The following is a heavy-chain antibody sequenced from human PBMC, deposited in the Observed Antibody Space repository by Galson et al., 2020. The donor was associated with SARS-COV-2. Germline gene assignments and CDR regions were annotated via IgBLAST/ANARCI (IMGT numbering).Heavy chain of an antibody. CDR1: GYTFTGYY. D-gene: IGHD3-10*01. J-gene: IGHJ3*02. V-gene: IGHV1-2*06. CDR3: ARDEEVFAVDI. Sequence: ASVKVSCKASGYTFTGYYMHWVRQAPGQGLEWMGRINPNSGGTNYAQKFQGRVTMTRDTSISTAYVELSRLRSDDTAGFYWARDEEVFAVDIWGEGTMVTVSS. CDR2: INPNSGGT.